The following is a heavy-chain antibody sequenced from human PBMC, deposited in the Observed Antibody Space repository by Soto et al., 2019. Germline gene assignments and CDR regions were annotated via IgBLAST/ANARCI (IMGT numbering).Heavy chain of an antibody. D-gene: IGHD2-21*02. Sequence: QVQLVESGGGVVQPGRSLRLSCAASGFSFNNYAMHWVRQAPGKGLEWVTLISDDGSKKYFADSVKGRFTVSRDNSKNTLFLQMNSLKTEDTAVYYCAKSAHPAVVTLYCFDSWGQGTLVTVSS. CDR1: GFSFNNYA. CDR3: AKSAHPAVVTLYCFDS. V-gene: IGHV3-30*18. CDR2: ISDDGSKK. J-gene: IGHJ4*02.